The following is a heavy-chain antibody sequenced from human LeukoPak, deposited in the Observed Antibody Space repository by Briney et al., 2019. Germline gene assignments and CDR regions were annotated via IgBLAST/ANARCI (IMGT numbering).Heavy chain of an antibody. D-gene: IGHD4-17*01. J-gene: IGHJ4*02. CDR2: IYYSGST. CDR1: GGSISSSSYY. Sequence: PSETLSLTCTVSGGSISSSSYYWGWIRQPPGTGLEWIGSIYYSGSTYYNPSLKSRVTISVDTSKNQFSLKLRSVTAADTAVYYCARPSQSLYGDYPFDYWGQGTLVTVSS. CDR3: ARPSQSLYGDYPFDY. V-gene: IGHV4-39*01.